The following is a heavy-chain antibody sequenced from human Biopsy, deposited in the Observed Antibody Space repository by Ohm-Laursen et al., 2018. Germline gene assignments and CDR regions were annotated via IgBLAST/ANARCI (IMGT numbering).Heavy chain of an antibody. CDR2: IDWDDDK. J-gene: IGHJ4*01. Sequence: TQTLTLTRSFSGFSLSSTGMHISWVRQPPGKALECLGRIDWDDDKFYSPSLETRLSLSKDTTTNQVVLTLTDVDPEDTATYHCARTRAHNFGALEFWGQGILVTVSS. CDR1: GFSLSSTGMH. D-gene: IGHD1-1*01. V-gene: IGHV2-70*04. CDR3: ARTRAHNFGALEF.